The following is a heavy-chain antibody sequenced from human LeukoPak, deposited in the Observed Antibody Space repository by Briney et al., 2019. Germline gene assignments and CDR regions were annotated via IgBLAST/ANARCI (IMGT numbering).Heavy chain of an antibody. CDR3: ARLVEIVVVPAATRYYYYYMDV. D-gene: IGHD2-2*03. CDR1: GGSFSGYY. CDR2: INHSGST. V-gene: IGHV4-34*01. Sequence: SETLSLTCAVYGGSFSGYYWSWIRQPPGKGLEWIGEINHSGSTNYNPSLKSRVTISVDTSKNQFSLKLGSVTAADTAVYYCARLVEIVVVPAATRYYYYYMDVWGKGTTVTISS. J-gene: IGHJ6*03.